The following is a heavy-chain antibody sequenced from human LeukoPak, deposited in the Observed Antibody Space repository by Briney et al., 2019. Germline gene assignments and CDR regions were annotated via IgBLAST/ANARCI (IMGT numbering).Heavy chain of an antibody. CDR3: ARTTGLRGSAFDI. CDR2: ISAYNGNT. CDR1: GYTFTSYG. V-gene: IGHV1-18*01. D-gene: IGHD5-12*01. Sequence: ASVKVSCKASGYTFTSYGISWVRQAPGQGLEWMGWISAYNGNTNYAQKLQGRVTMTTDTSTSTADMELRSLRSDDTAVYYCARTTGLRGSAFDIWGQGTMVTVSS. J-gene: IGHJ3*02.